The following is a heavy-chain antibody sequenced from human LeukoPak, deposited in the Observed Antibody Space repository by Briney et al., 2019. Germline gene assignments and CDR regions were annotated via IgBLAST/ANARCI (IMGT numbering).Heavy chain of an antibody. J-gene: IGHJ6*03. CDR3: ARDLGGYPFFMDV. Sequence: PSETLSLTCTVSGGSINATTYSWGWIRQPPGKGLEFIGSLDESGRPYYNAPLKSRVTISEDSSGKQFSLNLSSVTAADTAVYYCARDLGGYPFFMDVWGRGTTVIVSS. V-gene: IGHV4-39*07. CDR1: GGSINATTYS. D-gene: IGHD2-15*01. CDR2: LDESGRP.